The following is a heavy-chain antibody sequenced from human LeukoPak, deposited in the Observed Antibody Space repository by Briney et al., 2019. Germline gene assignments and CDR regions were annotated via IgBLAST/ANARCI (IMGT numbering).Heavy chain of an antibody. Sequence: KPSETLSLTCAVYGGSFSGYYWSWIRQPPGKGLEWIGEINHSGSTNYNPSLKSRVTISVDTSKNQFSLKLSSVTAADTAVYYCARGPGPLQLERLEAFDIWGQGTVVTVSS. V-gene: IGHV4-34*01. D-gene: IGHD1-1*01. J-gene: IGHJ3*02. CDR3: ARGPGPLQLERLEAFDI. CDR2: INHSGST. CDR1: GGSFSGYY.